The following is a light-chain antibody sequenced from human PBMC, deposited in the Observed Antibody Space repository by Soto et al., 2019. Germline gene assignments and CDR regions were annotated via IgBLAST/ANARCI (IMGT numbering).Light chain of an antibody. V-gene: IGKV3-15*01. Sequence: EIVMTQSPATLSVSPGERATLSCRASQSVSSNLAWYQQKPGQAPRLLIYGASTRATGIPARFSGSGSGTDFTLTISSLQPEDFAVYYCQQYNNWPRTFGQGTKVEI. CDR3: QQYNNWPRT. J-gene: IGKJ1*01. CDR2: GAS. CDR1: QSVSSN.